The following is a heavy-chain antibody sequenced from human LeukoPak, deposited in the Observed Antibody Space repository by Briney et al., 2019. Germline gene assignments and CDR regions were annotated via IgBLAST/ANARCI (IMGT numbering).Heavy chain of an antibody. CDR2: VSGSGGRT. Sequence: GGSLRLSCAASGFTFSSYAMSWVRQAPGKGLEWVSAVSGSGGRTYYADSVKGRFTISRDNSKNTLYLQMNSLRDEDTALYYCAKAGIGVVGYFDYWGQGTLVTVSS. CDR3: AKAGIGVVGYFDY. J-gene: IGHJ4*02. CDR1: GFTFSSYA. D-gene: IGHD6-19*01. V-gene: IGHV3-23*01.